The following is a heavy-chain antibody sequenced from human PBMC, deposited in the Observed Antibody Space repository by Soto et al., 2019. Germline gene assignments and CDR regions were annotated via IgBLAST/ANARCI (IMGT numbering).Heavy chain of an antibody. CDR2: IPYDGSDK. Sequence: GGSLRLSCAASGFTFSSYAMHWVRQAPGKGLEWVALIPYDGSDKDCADSVKGRFTISRDNSRNTLFLQMNSLRAEDTAVYYCARDYYKYYDSSGYYRSPAYWGQGTLVTVSS. CDR1: GFTFSSYA. CDR3: ARDYYKYYDSSGYYRSPAY. D-gene: IGHD3-22*01. J-gene: IGHJ4*02. V-gene: IGHV3-30-3*01.